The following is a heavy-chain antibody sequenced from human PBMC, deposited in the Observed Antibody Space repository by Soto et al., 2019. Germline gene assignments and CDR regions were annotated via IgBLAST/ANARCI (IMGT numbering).Heavy chain of an antibody. V-gene: IGHV1-69*13. CDR1: GGTFSSYA. D-gene: IGHD2-8*01. CDR3: AREDIVLMVYAILPRGDAAVPKRKNYYYYGMDV. Sequence: GASVKVSCKASGGTFSSYAISWVRQAPGQGLEWMGGIIPIFGTANYAQKFQGRVTITADESTSTAYMELSSLRSEDTAVYYCAREDIVLMVYAILPRGDAAVPKRKNYYYYGMDVWGQGTTVTVSS. CDR2: IIPIFGTA. J-gene: IGHJ6*02.